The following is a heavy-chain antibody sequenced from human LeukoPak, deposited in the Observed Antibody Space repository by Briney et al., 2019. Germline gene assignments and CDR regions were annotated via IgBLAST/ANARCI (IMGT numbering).Heavy chain of an antibody. CDR3: ARGFSGVAASGTVFDWFDP. CDR1: GFTFSNYW. CDR2: ISSGASTI. J-gene: IGHJ5*02. V-gene: IGHV3-11*04. D-gene: IGHD6-13*01. Sequence: GGSLRLSCAASGFTFSNYWMHWVRQAPGKGLEWVSYISSGASTIYYADSVKGRFTISRDNAKNSLYLQMNSLRDEDTAVYYCARGFSGVAASGTVFDWFDPWGQGTLVTVSS.